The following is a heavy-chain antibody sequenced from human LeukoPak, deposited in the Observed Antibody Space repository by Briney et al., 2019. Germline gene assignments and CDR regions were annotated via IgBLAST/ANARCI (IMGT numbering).Heavy chain of an antibody. CDR3: AKDNASPTVNEGVVVAATPGYFDY. CDR1: GFLLSRYP. D-gene: IGHD2-15*01. J-gene: IGHJ4*02. V-gene: IGHV3-23*01. CDR2: ISCWGYST. Sequence: GGSVTLLCAASGFLLSRYPMRCPRHATGKAVEGVSAISCWGYSTYYAVSVKGRFTISRDNSKNTLYLQMNSLRAEDTAVYYCAKDNASPTVNEGVVVAATPGYFDYWGQEPVVT.